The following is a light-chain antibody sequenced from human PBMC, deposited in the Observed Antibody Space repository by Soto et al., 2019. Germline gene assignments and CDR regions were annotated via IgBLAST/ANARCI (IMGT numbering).Light chain of an antibody. J-gene: IGKJ2*01. CDR2: DAS. CDR3: QQRNDWPPDT. V-gene: IGKV3-11*01. Sequence: EIVLTQSPATLSLSPGERATLACRASQSISIYLAWYQQKPGQAPRLLIYDASNRATGIPARFSGSGSGTDFTLTISSLEPEDFAVYYCQQRNDWPPDTFGQGTKLEI. CDR1: QSISIY.